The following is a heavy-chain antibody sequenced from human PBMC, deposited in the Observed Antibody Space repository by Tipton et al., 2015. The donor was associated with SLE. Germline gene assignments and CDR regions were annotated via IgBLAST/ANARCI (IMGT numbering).Heavy chain of an antibody. V-gene: IGHV4-39*01. D-gene: IGHD6-13*01. CDR3: ARRHSWFHHIED. CDR1: GGSINYSDYY. CDR2: FYYSGTT. Sequence: TLSLTCTVSGGSINYSDYYWGWIRQSPGKGLQYIGSFYYSGTTRYSPSLQSRVTIYADTSRNQFSLALSSVTAADTAVYYCARRHSWFHHIEDWDQGTLVTVSS. J-gene: IGHJ4*02.